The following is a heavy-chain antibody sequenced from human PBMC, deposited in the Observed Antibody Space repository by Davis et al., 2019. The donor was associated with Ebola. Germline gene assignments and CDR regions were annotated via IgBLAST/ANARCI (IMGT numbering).Heavy chain of an antibody. Sequence: PSETLSLTCTVSSGSISDYYWSWIRQPPGKGLEWIGYIHGSGSTNYNPSLKSRVTISPDTSRNQVSLKLTSVTAADTAVYYCLGGRYGEPFDYWGQGTLVTVSS. J-gene: IGHJ4*02. D-gene: IGHD1-14*01. CDR1: SGSISDYY. V-gene: IGHV4-59*01. CDR3: LGGRYGEPFDY. CDR2: IHGSGST.